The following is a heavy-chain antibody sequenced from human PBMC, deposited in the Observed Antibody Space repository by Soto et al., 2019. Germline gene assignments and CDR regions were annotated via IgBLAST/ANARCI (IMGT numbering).Heavy chain of an antibody. CDR3: ARVLGWATTYSWFDP. CDR2: INHSGST. CDR1: GGSFSGYY. J-gene: IGHJ5*02. Sequence: QVQLQQWGAGLLKPSETLSLTCAVYGGSFSGYYWSWIRQPPGKGLEWIGEINHSGSTNYNPSLKIRVTISVDTSKNQFSLKLSSVTAADTAVYYCARVLGWATTYSWFDPWGQGTLVTVSS. D-gene: IGHD1-1*01. V-gene: IGHV4-34*01.